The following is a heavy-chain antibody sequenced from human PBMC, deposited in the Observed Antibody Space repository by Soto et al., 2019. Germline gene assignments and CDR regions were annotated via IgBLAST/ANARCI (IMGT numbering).Heavy chain of an antibody. J-gene: IGHJ4*02. V-gene: IGHV6-1*01. CDR3: ARTSGHFDS. D-gene: IGHD6-19*01. Sequence: SQTLSLTCAISGDSVSSNSAAWNWIRRSPSRGLEWLGRTYYRSKWYNDYAVSVKSRIAINPDTSKDQFSLQLNSVTPEDTAVYYCARTSGHFDSWGQGTLVTVSS. CDR1: GDSVSSNSAA. CDR2: TYYRSKWYN.